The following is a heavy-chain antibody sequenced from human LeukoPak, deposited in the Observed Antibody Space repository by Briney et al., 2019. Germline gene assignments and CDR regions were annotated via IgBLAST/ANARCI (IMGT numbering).Heavy chain of an antibody. Sequence: GGSLRLSCAASGFTFSSYEMKWVRQAPGKGLEWVSYISSSGSTIYYADSVKGRFTISRDNAKNSLYLQMNSLRAEDSAVYYCANHLGYCSGGSCYPDDYWGQGTLVTVSS. D-gene: IGHD2-15*01. CDR2: ISSSGSTI. CDR1: GFTFSSYE. V-gene: IGHV3-48*03. CDR3: ANHLGYCSGGSCYPDDY. J-gene: IGHJ4*02.